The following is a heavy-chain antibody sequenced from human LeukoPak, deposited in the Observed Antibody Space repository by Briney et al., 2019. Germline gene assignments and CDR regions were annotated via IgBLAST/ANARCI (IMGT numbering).Heavy chain of an antibody. Sequence: GGSLRLSCAVSGITLSNYGMSWGRQAPGKGLEWVAGISGSGGRTNYADSVKGRFTISGDNPKNTLYLQMNSLRAEDTAVYFCARRGVVIRVILVGFHKEAYYFDSWGQGALVTVSS. D-gene: IGHD3-22*01. CDR1: GITLSNYG. CDR3: ARRGVVIRVILVGFHKEAYYFDS. V-gene: IGHV3-23*01. CDR2: ISGSGGRT. J-gene: IGHJ4*02.